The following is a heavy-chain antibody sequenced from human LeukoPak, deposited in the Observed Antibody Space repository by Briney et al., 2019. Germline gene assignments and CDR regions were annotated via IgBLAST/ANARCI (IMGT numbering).Heavy chain of an antibody. Sequence: SVKVSCKASGGTFSSYAISWVRQAPGQGLEWMGGIIPIFGTANYAQKFQGRVTITTDESTSTAYMELSSLRSEDTAVYYCARGGDSHRDAFDIWGQGTMVTVSS. V-gene: IGHV1-69*05. CDR1: GGTFSSYA. CDR3: ARGGDSHRDAFDI. J-gene: IGHJ3*02. D-gene: IGHD2-21*01. CDR2: IIPIFGTA.